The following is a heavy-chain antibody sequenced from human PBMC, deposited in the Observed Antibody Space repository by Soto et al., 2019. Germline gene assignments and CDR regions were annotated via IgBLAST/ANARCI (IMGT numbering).Heavy chain of an antibody. V-gene: IGHV4-31*03. D-gene: IGHD2-15*01. CDR1: GGSISSGGYY. CDR2: IYYSGST. Sequence: QVQLQESGPGLVKPSQTLSLTCTVSGGSISSGGYYWSWIRQHPGKGREWSGGIYYSGSTYYNPSLKSRVTISVDTSKNQFSLKLSSVTAADTAVYYCARDGGLMVAATWTDWYFDLWGRGTLVTVSS. J-gene: IGHJ2*01. CDR3: ARDGGLMVAATWTDWYFDL.